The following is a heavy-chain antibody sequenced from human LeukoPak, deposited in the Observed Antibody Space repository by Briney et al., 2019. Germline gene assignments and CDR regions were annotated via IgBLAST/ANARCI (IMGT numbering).Heavy chain of an antibody. CDR2: IYPDDSDT. V-gene: IGHV5-51*01. CDR1: GYTFTNYW. D-gene: IGHD3-22*01. Sequence: GESLKISCKGFGYTFTNYWIGWVRQMPGEGLEWVGIIYPDDSDTRYSPSFQGQVTISADKSINTAYLHFSSLKASDTAIYFCARPRVWDSSAYYLVWGQGTLITVSS. J-gene: IGHJ4*02. CDR3: ARPRVWDSSAYYLV.